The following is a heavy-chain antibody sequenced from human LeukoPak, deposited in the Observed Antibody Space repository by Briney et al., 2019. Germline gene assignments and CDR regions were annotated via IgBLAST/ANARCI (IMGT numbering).Heavy chain of an antibody. V-gene: IGHV3-73*01. CDR2: IRSKANSYAT. J-gene: IGHJ6*02. CDR1: GFTFSGSA. D-gene: IGHD3-10*01. Sequence: GGSLRLSCAASGFTFSGSAMHWVRQASGKGLEWVGRIRSKANSYATAYAASVKGRFTISRDDSKNTAYLQMNSLKTEDTAVYYCARGDGSGSYRDVAWGQGTTVTVSS. CDR3: ARGDGSGSYRDVA.